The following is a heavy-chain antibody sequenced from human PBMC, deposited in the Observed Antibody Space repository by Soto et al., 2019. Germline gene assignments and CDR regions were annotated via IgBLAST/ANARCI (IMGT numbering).Heavy chain of an antibody. J-gene: IGHJ4*02. D-gene: IGHD6-19*01. V-gene: IGHV4-39*01. CDR3: ARHVRQWPVLAPPGANDY. CDR2: IYYSGST. Sequence: PSETLSLTCTVSGGSISSSSYYWGWIRQPPGKGLEWIGSIYYSGSTYYNPSLKSRVTISVDTSKNQFSLKLSSVTAADTAVYYCARHVRQWPVLAPPGANDYWGQGTLVTVSS. CDR1: GGSISSSSYY.